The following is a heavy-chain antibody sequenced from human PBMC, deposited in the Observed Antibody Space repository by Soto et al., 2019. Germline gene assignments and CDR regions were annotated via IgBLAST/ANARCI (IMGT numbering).Heavy chain of an antibody. Sequence: SVKPSCKDSGYTFTRYGISWVRQAPGQGLEWMGWISAYNGNTNYAQKLQGRVTMTTDTSTSTAYMELRSLRSDDTAVYYCDKERVWGSSARNYSYYYGIGFWSRGSSVTLSS. CDR2: ISAYNGNT. D-gene: IGHD3-16*01. V-gene: IGHV1-18*04. CDR3: DKERVWGSSARNYSYYYGIGF. J-gene: IGHJ6*02. CDR1: GYTFTRYG.